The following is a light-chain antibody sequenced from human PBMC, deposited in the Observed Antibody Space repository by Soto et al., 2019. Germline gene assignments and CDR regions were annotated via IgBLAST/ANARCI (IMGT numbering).Light chain of an antibody. Sequence: EVVLTQSPATLSLSPGERATLSCRASPSVANYIAWYQKRPGQSPRLLISDSSTRATCIPARFTGSGSATAVSLAISSLEPEDFAVYYCQQRGSWPPLTFGRGTKVEIK. J-gene: IGKJ4*01. CDR1: PSVANY. CDR3: QQRGSWPPLT. V-gene: IGKV3-11*01. CDR2: DSS.